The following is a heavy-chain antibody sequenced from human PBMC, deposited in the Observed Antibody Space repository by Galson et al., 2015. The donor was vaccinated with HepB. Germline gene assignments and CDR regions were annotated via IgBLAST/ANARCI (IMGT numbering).Heavy chain of an antibody. J-gene: IGHJ6*02. CDR2: IIPILGIA. CDR1: GGTFSSYT. V-gene: IGHV1-69*04. Sequence: SVKVSCKASGGTFSSYTISWVRQAPGQGLEWMGRIIPILGIANYAQKFQGRVTITADKSTSTAYMELSSLRSEDTAVYYCARDFGSIVATMPSYYYYGMDVWGQGTTVTVSS. D-gene: IGHD5-12*01. CDR3: ARDFGSIVATMPSYYYYGMDV.